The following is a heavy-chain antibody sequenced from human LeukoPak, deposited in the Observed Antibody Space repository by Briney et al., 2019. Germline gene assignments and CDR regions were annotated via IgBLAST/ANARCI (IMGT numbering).Heavy chain of an antibody. CDR2: ISSSSSYI. CDR3: ARVRPLDDSSGWYPPTYYFDY. D-gene: IGHD6-19*01. CDR1: GFTFSSYS. V-gene: IGHV3-21*04. J-gene: IGHJ4*02. Sequence: GGSLRLSCAASGFTFSSYSMNWVRQAPGKGLEWVSSISSSSSYIYYADSVKGRFTISRDNAKNSLYLQMNSLRAEDTAVYYCARVRPLDDSSGWYPPTYYFDYWGQGTLVTVSS.